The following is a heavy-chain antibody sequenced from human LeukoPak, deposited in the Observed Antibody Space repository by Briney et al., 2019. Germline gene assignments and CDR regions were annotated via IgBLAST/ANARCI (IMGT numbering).Heavy chain of an antibody. CDR2: INHSGST. CDR3: ARSLFGVGYYNWFDP. D-gene: IGHD3-3*01. J-gene: IGHJ5*02. Sequence: SETLSLTCAVYGGSFRGYYWSWIRQPPGKGREGMGEINHSGSTNYNPSLKSRVTISVDTSKNQFSLKLSSVTAADTAVYYCARSLFGVGYYNWFDPWGQGTLVTVSS. CDR1: GGSFRGYY. V-gene: IGHV4-34*01.